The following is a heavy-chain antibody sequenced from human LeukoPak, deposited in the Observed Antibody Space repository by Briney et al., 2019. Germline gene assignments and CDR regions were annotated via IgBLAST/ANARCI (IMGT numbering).Heavy chain of an antibody. CDR3: ARGVRPTAVLDH. CDR2: INPKNGTT. V-gene: IGHV1-2*02. J-gene: IGHJ4*02. D-gene: IGHD3-3*01. Sequence: ASVKVSCKASGYTFTGYYIFWMRQAPGQGLEWMGWINPKNGTTKYAQKSQGRVTLTRDTSISTAYMEISRVTYDDTAVYFCARGVRPTAVLDHWGQGTLVTVSS. CDR1: GYTFTGYY.